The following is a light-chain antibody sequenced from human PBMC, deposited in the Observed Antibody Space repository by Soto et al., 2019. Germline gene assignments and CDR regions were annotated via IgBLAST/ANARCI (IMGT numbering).Light chain of an antibody. CDR1: QSVSNSY. V-gene: IGKV3-20*01. Sequence: EIVLTQSPGTLSLSPVERATLSCRASQSVSNSYLAWYQQRPGQAPRLLIYGASSRATGIPDRFSGSGSGTDFTLTISRLEPEDFAVYYCQQYGSSPPWTFGQGTKVEIK. J-gene: IGKJ1*01. CDR3: QQYGSSPPWT. CDR2: GAS.